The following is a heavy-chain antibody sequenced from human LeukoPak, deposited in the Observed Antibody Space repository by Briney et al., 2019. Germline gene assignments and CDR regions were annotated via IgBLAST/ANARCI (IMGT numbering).Heavy chain of an antibody. V-gene: IGHV3-7*01. D-gene: IGHD5-18*01. J-gene: IGHJ3*02. CDR2: IKPDGSEK. Sequence: GGSLRLSCAASGFTFSSSWMSWVRQAPGKGLEWVANIKPDGSEKYYVDSVKGRFTISRDNAKNSLYLQMNSLRAEDTAVYYCASLEAFQRGYSYGDAFDIWGQGTMVTVSS. CDR1: GFTFSSSW. CDR3: ASLEAFQRGYSYGDAFDI.